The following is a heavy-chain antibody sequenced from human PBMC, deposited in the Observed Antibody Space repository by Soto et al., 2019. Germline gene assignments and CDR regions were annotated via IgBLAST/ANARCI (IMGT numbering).Heavy chain of an antibody. D-gene: IGHD3-22*01. CDR2: ISTYNGDT. Sequence: QVHLVQSGAEVKKPGASVKVSCKASGYSCSNYGISWVREAHGQGLEWMGWISTYNGDTDYPQKVQGRVTMTTDTSTSTAYAELRCLSPDDTAVYYCARDRGYYESTGYLRRALDVWGQGTMVTVSS. CDR3: ARDRGYYESTGYLRRALDV. J-gene: IGHJ3*01. CDR1: GYSCSNYG. V-gene: IGHV1-18*01.